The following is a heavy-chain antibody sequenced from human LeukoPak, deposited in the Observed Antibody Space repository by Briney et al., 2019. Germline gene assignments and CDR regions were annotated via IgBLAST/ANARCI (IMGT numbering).Heavy chain of an antibody. V-gene: IGHV3-30*04. CDR2: TSHDGDKE. CDR3: ARTRTYYYDSSGYSKPTFDY. J-gene: IGHJ4*02. D-gene: IGHD3-22*01. CDR1: GFTFNDYA. Sequence: GGSLRLSCAVSGFTFNDYAMHWVRQAPGKGLEWVAVTSHDGDKEYYADSVKGRFTISRDNSKNTLYLQMNSLRPEDTAVYYCARTRTYYYDSSGYSKPTFDYWGQGTLVTVSS.